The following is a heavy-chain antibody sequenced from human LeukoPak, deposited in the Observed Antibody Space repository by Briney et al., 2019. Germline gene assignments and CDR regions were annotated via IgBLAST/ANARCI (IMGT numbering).Heavy chain of an antibody. J-gene: IGHJ4*02. CDR3: GGAAAGNIDY. D-gene: IGHD6-13*01. V-gene: IGHV4-34*08. CDR2: INHSGST. Sequence: GSLRLSCAASGFTVSSNYMSWIRQPPGKGLEWIGEINHSGSTNYNPSLKSRVTISVDTSKNQFSLKLSSVTAADTAVYYCGGAAAGNIDYWGQGTLVTVSS. CDR1: GFTVSSNY.